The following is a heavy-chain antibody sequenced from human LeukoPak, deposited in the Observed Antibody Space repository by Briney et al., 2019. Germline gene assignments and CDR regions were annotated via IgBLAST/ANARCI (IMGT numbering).Heavy chain of an antibody. V-gene: IGHV4-39*01. CDR1: GGSISSSTYY. D-gene: IGHD5-12*01. CDR3: ARNLGSGSYYDY. CDR2: IYYSGST. Sequence: SETLSLTCTASGGSISSSTYYWGWVRQPPGKGLEWIGSIYYSGSTHYNPSLRSRVTISVDTSKNQLSLKLSSVTAPDTAVYYCARNLGSGSYYDYWGQGILVTVSS. J-gene: IGHJ4*02.